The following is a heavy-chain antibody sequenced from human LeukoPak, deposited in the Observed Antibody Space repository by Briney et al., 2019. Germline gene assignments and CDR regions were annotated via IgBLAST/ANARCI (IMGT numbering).Heavy chain of an antibody. CDR1: GYTFTGYY. Sequence: GASVKVSCKASGYTFTGYYMHWVRQAPGQGLEWMGRINPNSGGTNYAQKFQGRVTMTRDTSISTAYMELSRLRSDDTAVYYCAMSSGYYDAFDIWGQGTMVTVSS. D-gene: IGHD3-22*01. CDR2: INPNSGGT. CDR3: AMSSGYYDAFDI. V-gene: IGHV1-2*06. J-gene: IGHJ3*02.